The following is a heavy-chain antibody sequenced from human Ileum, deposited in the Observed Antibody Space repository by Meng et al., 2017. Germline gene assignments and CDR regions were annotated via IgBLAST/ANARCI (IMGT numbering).Heavy chain of an antibody. CDR1: GFTFDDYA. CDR2: ISWNSGSI. V-gene: IGHV3-9*01. J-gene: IGHJ4*02. CDR3: AKGIEYCSGGSCYFETHFDY. D-gene: IGHD2-15*01. Sequence: GGSLRLSCAASGFTFDDYAMHWVRQAPGKGLEWVSGISWNSGSIGYADSVKGRFTLSRDNAKNSLYLQMNSLRAEDTALYYCAKGIEYCSGGSCYFETHFDYWGQGTLVTVSS.